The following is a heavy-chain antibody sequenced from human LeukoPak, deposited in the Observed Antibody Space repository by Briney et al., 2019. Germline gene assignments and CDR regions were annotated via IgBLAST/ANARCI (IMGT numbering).Heavy chain of an antibody. Sequence: PSETLSLTCAVSGGSISSSNWWSWVLQPPGKGLEWIGEIYHSGSTNYNPSLKSRVTISVDKSKNQFSLKLSSVTAADTAVYYCARVGGWTGYYGMDVWGQGTTVTVSS. CDR1: GGSISSSNW. D-gene: IGHD3/OR15-3a*01. CDR3: ARVGGWTGYYGMDV. J-gene: IGHJ6*02. CDR2: IYHSGST. V-gene: IGHV4-4*02.